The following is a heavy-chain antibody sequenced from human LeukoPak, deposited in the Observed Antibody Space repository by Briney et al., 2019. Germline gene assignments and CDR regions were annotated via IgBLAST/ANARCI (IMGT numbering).Heavy chain of an antibody. CDR1: GFTFSSYS. V-gene: IGHV3-21*01. J-gene: IGHJ4*02. Sequence: TGGSLRLSCAASGFTFSSYSMNWVRQAPGKGLEWVSSISSSSSYIYYADSVKGRFTISRDNAKNSLYLQMNSLRAEDTAVYYCARDGSEDYGDYSCFDYWGQGTLVTVSS. CDR3: ARDGSEDYGDYSCFDY. CDR2: ISSSSSYI. D-gene: IGHD4-17*01.